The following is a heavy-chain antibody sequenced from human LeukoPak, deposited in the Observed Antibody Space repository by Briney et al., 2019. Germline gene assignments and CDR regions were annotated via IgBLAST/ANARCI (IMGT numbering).Heavy chain of an antibody. D-gene: IGHD6-19*01. CDR1: GGSFSGYY. CDR2: INHSGST. V-gene: IGHV4-34*01. Sequence: SETLSLTCAVYGGSFSGYYWSWIRQPPGKGLEWIGEINHSGSTNYSPSLKSRVTMSVDTSKNQFSLKLTSVTAADTAVYYCARAGSGWYDLYYFDYWGQGTLVTVSS. J-gene: IGHJ4*02. CDR3: ARAGSGWYDLYYFDY.